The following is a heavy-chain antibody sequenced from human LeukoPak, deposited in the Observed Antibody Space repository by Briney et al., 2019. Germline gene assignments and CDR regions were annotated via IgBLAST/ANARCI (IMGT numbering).Heavy chain of an antibody. J-gene: IGHJ6*02. V-gene: IGHV4-59*01. D-gene: IGHD6-6*01. CDR1: GGSISSYY. CDR3: ARHGGSSAPAYYYYYGMDV. CDR2: IYYSGST. Sequence: SETLSLTCTVSGGSISSYYWSWIRQPPGKGLEWIGYIYYSGSTNYNPSLKSRVTISVDTSKNQFSLKLSSVTAADTAVYYCARHGGSSAPAYYYYYGMDVWGQGTTVTVSS.